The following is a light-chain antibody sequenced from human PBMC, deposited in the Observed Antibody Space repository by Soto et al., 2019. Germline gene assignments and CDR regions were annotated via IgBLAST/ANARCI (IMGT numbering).Light chain of an antibody. CDR2: SNN. Sequence: QSVLTQPPSASATPGQRVTISCSGSSSNIGSNYVYWYQQLPGTAPKLLIYSNNQRPSGVPDRFSGSQSGTSASLAISGLRSEDEADYYCAAWDDSLSGVVFGGGTKLTVL. CDR1: SSNIGSNY. J-gene: IGLJ2*01. CDR3: AAWDDSLSGVV. V-gene: IGLV1-47*02.